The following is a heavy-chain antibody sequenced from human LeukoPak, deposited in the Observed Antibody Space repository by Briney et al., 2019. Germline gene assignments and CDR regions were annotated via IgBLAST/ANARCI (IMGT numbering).Heavy chain of an antibody. CDR2: LSGSGITT. D-gene: IGHD6-19*01. V-gene: IGHV3-23*01. CDR3: AKGIYSSGWSYFDY. CDR1: GFTFSNSA. J-gene: IGHJ4*01. Sequence: PGGSLRLFCAASGFTFSNSAMSWVRQAPGKGLEWVSTLSGSGITTYYADSVKGRFTISRDNSKNTLYLQMNSLRAEDTAVYYCAKGIYSSGWSYFDYWGYGTLVTVSS.